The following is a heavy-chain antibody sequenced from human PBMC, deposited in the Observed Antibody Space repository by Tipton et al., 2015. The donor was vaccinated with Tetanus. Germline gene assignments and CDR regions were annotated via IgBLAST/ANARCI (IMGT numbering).Heavy chain of an antibody. CDR1: GASTGSISYY. V-gene: IGHV4-61*01. CDR3: ARDERYGDYAY. CDR2: TYYSGST. Sequence: TLSLTCTVSGASTGSISYYWSWIRQPPGKGLEWIGYTYYSGSTGYNPSLKSRVTISIDSSKNQFSLKLTSVTAADTAVYYCARDERYGDYAYWGQGALVTVSS. D-gene: IGHD4-17*01. J-gene: IGHJ4*02.